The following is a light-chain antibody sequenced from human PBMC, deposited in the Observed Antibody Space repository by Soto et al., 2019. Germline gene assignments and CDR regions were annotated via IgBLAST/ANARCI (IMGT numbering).Light chain of an antibody. V-gene: IGKV3-15*01. CDR2: GAE. Sequence: THSPSSLSVSPGERSTLSCRASQSVGTNLAWYQQKPGQAPRLLISGAETRATGIQARFSGRGSVKELTITVSSIQSADLAVSYRKKYNKWHRKFGQGTKVDIK. CDR3: KKYNKWHRK. J-gene: IGKJ1*01. CDR1: QSVGTN.